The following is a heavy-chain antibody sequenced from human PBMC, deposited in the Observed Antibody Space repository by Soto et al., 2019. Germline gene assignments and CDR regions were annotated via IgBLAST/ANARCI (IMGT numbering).Heavy chain of an antibody. CDR2: ISSDGGT. V-gene: IGHV3-53*01. CDR1: VFTVRSNY. CDR3: ARDVIAVAGSADY. D-gene: IGHD6-19*01. Sequence: SGGSLRLSCAASVFTVRSNYMSWVRQAPGKGLEWVSAISSDGGTYYTDSVKSRFTISRDKSKNTLYLQMNDLTAEDTAVYYCARDVIAVAGSADYWGQGTLVTVSS. J-gene: IGHJ4*02.